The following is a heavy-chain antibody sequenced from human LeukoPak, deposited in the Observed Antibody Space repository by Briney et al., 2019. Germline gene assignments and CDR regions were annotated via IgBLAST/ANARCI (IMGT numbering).Heavy chain of an antibody. CDR1: GFTFDDYA. V-gene: IGHV3-48*04. CDR2: ISTSSSTI. D-gene: IGHD6-13*01. Sequence: GRSLRLSCAASGFTFDDYAMHWVRQAPGKGLEWVSYISTSSSTIYYADSVKGRFTISRDNAKNSLYLQMNSLRAEDTAVYYCARIQQLGGYYFDYWGQGTLVTVSS. CDR3: ARIQQLGGYYFDY. J-gene: IGHJ4*02.